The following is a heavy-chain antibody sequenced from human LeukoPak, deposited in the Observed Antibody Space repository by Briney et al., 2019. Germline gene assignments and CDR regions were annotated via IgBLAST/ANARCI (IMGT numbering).Heavy chain of an antibody. Sequence: SETLSLTCAVYGGSFSAYYWTWIRQPAGKGLEWIGRVSSSGTTNYNPYNPSLKSRVTISVDTSKNQFSLELSSVTAADTAVYYCARGDYYYYMDVWGTGTTVTVSS. D-gene: IGHD3-10*01. V-gene: IGHV4-59*10. CDR3: ARGDYYYYMDV. J-gene: IGHJ6*03. CDR2: VSSSGTT. CDR1: GGSFSAYY.